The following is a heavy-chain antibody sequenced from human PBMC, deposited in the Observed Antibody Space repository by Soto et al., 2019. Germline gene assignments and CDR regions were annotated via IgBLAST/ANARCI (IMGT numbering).Heavy chain of an antibody. D-gene: IGHD2-2*01. CDR1: GFTFSSYG. Sequence: QVQLVESGGGVVQPGRSLRLSCAASGFTFSSYGMHWVRQAPGKGLEWGAVIWYDGSNKYYADSVKGRFTISRDNSKNTLYLQMNSLRAEDTAVYYCARRLGDCSSTSCSKYYYYGMDVWGQGTTVTVS. V-gene: IGHV3-33*01. CDR2: IWYDGSNK. J-gene: IGHJ6*02. CDR3: ARRLGDCSSTSCSKYYYYGMDV.